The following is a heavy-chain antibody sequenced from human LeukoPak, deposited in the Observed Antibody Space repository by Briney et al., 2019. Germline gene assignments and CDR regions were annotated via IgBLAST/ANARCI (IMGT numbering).Heavy chain of an antibody. Sequence: QPGGSLRLSCAASGFTFSSYSMNWVRQAPGKGLEWVSYISSSGSTIYYADSVKGRFTISRDNAKNSLYLQMNSLRAEDTAVYYCARSWIQLFPYYYYGMDVWGQGTTVTVSS. V-gene: IGHV3-48*04. CDR3: ARSWIQLFPYYYYGMDV. D-gene: IGHD5-18*01. J-gene: IGHJ6*02. CDR2: ISSSGSTI. CDR1: GFTFSSYS.